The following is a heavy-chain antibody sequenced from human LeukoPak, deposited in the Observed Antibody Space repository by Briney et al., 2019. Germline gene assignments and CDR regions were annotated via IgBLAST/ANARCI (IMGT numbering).Heavy chain of an antibody. CDR3: ATDVPAVTIFGY. D-gene: IGHD2-2*01. Sequence: PGGSLRLSCAASGFTFSGYEMNWVRQAPGKGLEWVSYISSSGSTIYYADSVKGRFTVSRDNAKNSLYLQMNSLRAEDTAVYYCATDVPAVTIFGYWGQGTLVTVSS. CDR2: ISSSGSTI. V-gene: IGHV3-48*03. J-gene: IGHJ4*02. CDR1: GFTFSGYE.